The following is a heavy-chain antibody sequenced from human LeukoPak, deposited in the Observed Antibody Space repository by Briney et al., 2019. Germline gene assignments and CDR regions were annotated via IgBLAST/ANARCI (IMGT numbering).Heavy chain of an antibody. D-gene: IGHD3-22*01. CDR1: GYTFTSYD. CDR2: MNPNSGNT. Sequence: AAVTVSCKASGYTFTSYDINWVRQATRQGLEWMGWMNPNSGNTGYAPKPQGRVTMTTDTSTSTAYMEMRSLSSDATAVYYCSSGLVSDYYDSSGINDSFDIWGQGTMVTVSS. V-gene: IGHV1-8*01. CDR3: SSGLVSDYYDSSGINDSFDI. J-gene: IGHJ3*02.